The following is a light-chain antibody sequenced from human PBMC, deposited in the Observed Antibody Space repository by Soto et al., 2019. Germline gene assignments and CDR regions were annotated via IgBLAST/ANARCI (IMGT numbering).Light chain of an antibody. V-gene: IGLV1-51*01. J-gene: IGLJ2*01. CDR3: GTWDSSLSAVV. CDR2: DND. CDR1: NSNIGNKD. Sequence: QAVLTQPPSVSAAPGQKVTISCSGSNSNIGNKDVSWYQLFPGSAPRLLIYDNDRRPSGIPDRFSASKSGPLATLAITGLQTGDEADYYCGTWDSSLSAVVFGGGTKVTVL.